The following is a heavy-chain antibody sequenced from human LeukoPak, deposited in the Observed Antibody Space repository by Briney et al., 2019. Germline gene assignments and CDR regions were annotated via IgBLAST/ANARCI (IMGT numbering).Heavy chain of an antibody. CDR1: GGSISSNGYY. CDR3: AYYYDSSGGPGGMDV. D-gene: IGHD3-22*01. V-gene: IGHV4-39*01. Sequence: PSETLSLTCTVSGGSISSNGYYWGWIRQPPGKGLEWIGSFYYTGSTFYSPSLKSRVTISVDTSKNQFSLKLSSVTAADTAVYYCAYYYDSSGGPGGMDVWGQGTTVTVSS. CDR2: FYYTGST. J-gene: IGHJ6*02.